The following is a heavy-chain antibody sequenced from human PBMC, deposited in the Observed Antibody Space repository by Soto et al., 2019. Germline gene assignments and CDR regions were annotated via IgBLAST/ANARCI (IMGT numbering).Heavy chain of an antibody. D-gene: IGHD3-22*01. J-gene: IGHJ4*02. CDR2: IYYSGST. CDR1: GGSISSYY. V-gene: IGHV4-59*01. Sequence: SETLSLTCTVSGGSISSYYWSLIRQPPGKGLEWIGYIYYSGSTNYNPSLKSRVTISVDTSKNQFSLKLSSVTAADTAVYYCAGRASRYYYDSSGYFDYWGQG. CDR3: AGRASRYYYDSSGYFDY.